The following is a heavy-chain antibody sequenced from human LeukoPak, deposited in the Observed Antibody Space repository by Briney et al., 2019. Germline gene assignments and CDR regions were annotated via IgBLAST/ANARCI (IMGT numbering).Heavy chain of an antibody. V-gene: IGHV3-72*01. CDR2: ARKKANSYTT. CDR3: TRRDYGGNSDS. J-gene: IGHJ5*01. D-gene: IGHD4-23*01. CDR1: GFTFSDHY. Sequence: GGSLRLSCAASGFTFSDHYMDWVRQAPGKGLEGVGRARKKANSYTTDYAASVKGRFTISRDDSKNSLYLQMNSLKTEDTAVYYCTRRDYGGNSDSWGQGTLVTVSS.